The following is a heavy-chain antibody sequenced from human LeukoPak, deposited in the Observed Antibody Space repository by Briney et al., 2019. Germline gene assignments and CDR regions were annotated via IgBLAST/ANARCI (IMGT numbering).Heavy chain of an antibody. CDR3: AGGTMASDF. Sequence: GSLRLSCAASGFTFSDHYMTWIRQTPGKGLEWVSYISISGTTTFYVDSVKGRFTISRDNTENSLYLQMNSLRAEDTAMYYCAGGTMASDFWGQGTLVTVSS. CDR1: GFTFSDHY. CDR2: ISISGTTT. D-gene: IGHD3-10*01. J-gene: IGHJ4*02. V-gene: IGHV3-11*01.